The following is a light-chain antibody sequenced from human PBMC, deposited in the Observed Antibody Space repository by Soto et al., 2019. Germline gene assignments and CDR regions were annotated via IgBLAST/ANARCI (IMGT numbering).Light chain of an antibody. J-gene: IGKJ4*01. Sequence: IVLTQSPATLSLSPGERATLSCRASQSVSSSLAWYQQKPGQAPRLLISDASNRATGIPARFSGSGSGTDFTLTISSLEPEDFAVYYCQQHSDWPLPFGGGTKLEI. CDR3: QQHSDWPLP. CDR1: QSVSSS. V-gene: IGKV3-11*01. CDR2: DAS.